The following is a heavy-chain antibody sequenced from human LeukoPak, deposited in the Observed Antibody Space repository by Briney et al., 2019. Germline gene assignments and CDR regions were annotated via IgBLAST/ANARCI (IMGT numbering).Heavy chain of an antibody. J-gene: IGHJ4*02. Sequence: GASVKVSCKASGGTFISYAISWVRQVPGQGLEWMGGIIPIFGTANYAQKFQGRVTITADESTSTAYMELSSLRSEDTAVYYCARVDGAVAGGFDYWGQGTLVTVSS. V-gene: IGHV1-69*13. D-gene: IGHD6-13*01. CDR2: IIPIFGTA. CDR1: GGTFISYA. CDR3: ARVDGAVAGGFDY.